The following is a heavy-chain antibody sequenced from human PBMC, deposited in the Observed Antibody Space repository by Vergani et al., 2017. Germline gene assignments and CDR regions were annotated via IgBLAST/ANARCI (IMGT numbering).Heavy chain of an antibody. CDR3: AKDIWPLEYSSSGFDP. CDR1: GFTFDDYA. V-gene: IGHV3-9*01. J-gene: IGHJ5*02. CDR2: ISWNSGSI. D-gene: IGHD6-6*01. Sequence: EVQLVESGGGLVQPGRSLRLSCAASGFTFDDYAMHWVRQAPGKGLEWVSGISWNSGSIGYADSVKGRFTISRDNAKNSLYLQMNSLRAEDTALYYCAKDIWPLEYSSSGFDPWGQGTLVTVSS.